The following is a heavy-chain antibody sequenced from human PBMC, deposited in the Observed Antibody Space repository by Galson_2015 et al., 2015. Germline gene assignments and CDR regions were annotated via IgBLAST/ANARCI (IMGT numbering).Heavy chain of an antibody. CDR3: AREKRIFVGALMGWFDP. CDR2: IIPIFGTA. V-gene: IGHV1-69*13. CDR1: GGTFSSYA. Sequence: SVKVSCKASGGTFSSYAISWVRQAPGQGLEWMGGIIPIFGTANYAQKFQGRVTITADESTSTAYMELSSLRSEDTAVYYCAREKRIFVGALMGWFDPWGQGTLVTVSS. J-gene: IGHJ5*02. D-gene: IGHD1-26*01.